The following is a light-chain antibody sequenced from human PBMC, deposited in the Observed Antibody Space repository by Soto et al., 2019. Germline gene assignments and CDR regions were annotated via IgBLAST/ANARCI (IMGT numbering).Light chain of an antibody. J-gene: IGLJ3*02. CDR2: DVS. Sequence: QSALTQPRSVSGSPGQSVTISCTGTSSAVGGYHYVSWYQQHPGKAPKLMIYDVSKRPSGVPDRFSVSKSGNTASLTIAGHQAEDEADYYCCSYAGSYTLVFGGGTKLTVL. CDR1: SSAVGGYHY. CDR3: CSYAGSYTLV. V-gene: IGLV2-11*01.